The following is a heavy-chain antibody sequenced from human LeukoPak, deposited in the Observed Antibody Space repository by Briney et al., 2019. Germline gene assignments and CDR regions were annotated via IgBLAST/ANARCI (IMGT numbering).Heavy chain of an antibody. Sequence: GGSLRLSCAASAFTFTDYWMHWVRQAPGKGLVWVSRINNDGTKTIYADSVQGRFTMSRDNAKNSVYLQINSLKVEDTAVYYCARGGLDHAFDIWGQGTMVTVSS. V-gene: IGHV3-74*01. CDR3: ARGGLDHAFDI. J-gene: IGHJ3*02. D-gene: IGHD3/OR15-3a*01. CDR2: INNDGTKT. CDR1: AFTFTDYW.